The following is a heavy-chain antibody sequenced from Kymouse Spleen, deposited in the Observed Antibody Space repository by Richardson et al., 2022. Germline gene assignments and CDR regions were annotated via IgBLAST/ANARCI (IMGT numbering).Heavy chain of an antibody. Sequence: QVQLVESGGGVVQPGRSLRLSCAASGFTFSSYGMHWVRQAPGKGLEWVAVIWYDGSNKYYADSVKGRFTISRDNSKNTLYLQMNSLRAEDTAVYYCARDNWNYFFDYWGQGTLVTVSS. D-gene: IGHD1-7*01. CDR1: GFTFSSYG. CDR3: ARDNWNYFFDY. V-gene: IGHV3-33*01. J-gene: IGHJ4*02. CDR2: IWYDGSNK.